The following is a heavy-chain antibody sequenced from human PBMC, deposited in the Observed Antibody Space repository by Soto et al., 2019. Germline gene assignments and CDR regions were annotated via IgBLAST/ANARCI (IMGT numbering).Heavy chain of an antibody. Sequence: ASVKVSCKASGGTFSSYTISWVRQAPGQGLEWMGRIIPILGIANYAQKFQGRVTLTADKSTSTAYMELSGLRSEDTAVYYCAREPFLGAQYDFWGQGTPVTVSS. CDR3: AREPFLGAQYDF. D-gene: IGHD3-16*01. J-gene: IGHJ4*02. V-gene: IGHV1-69*04. CDR2: IIPILGIA. CDR1: GGTFSSYT.